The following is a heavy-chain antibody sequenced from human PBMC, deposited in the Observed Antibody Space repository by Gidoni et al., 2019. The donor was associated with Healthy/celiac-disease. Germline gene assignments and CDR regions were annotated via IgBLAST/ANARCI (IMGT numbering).Heavy chain of an antibody. J-gene: IGHJ4*02. Sequence: EVQLLESGGGLVQPGGSLRLSCAASGFTFSSYAMSWVRQAPGKGLEWVSAISGSGGSTYYADSGKGRFTISRDNSKNTLYLQMNSLRAEDTAVYYCAKDRRSSGYYDYWGQGTLVTVSS. CDR2: ISGSGGST. D-gene: IGHD6-19*01. V-gene: IGHV3-23*01. CDR3: AKDRRSSGYYDY. CDR1: GFTFSSYA.